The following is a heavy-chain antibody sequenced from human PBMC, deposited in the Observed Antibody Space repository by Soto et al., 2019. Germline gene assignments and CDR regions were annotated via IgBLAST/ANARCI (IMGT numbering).Heavy chain of an antibody. J-gene: IGHJ6*02. V-gene: IGHV1-69*01. D-gene: IGHD5-18*01. CDR3: ARHVDTGLPFHYYFYGMDV. CDR2: FIPIFQTA. Sequence: QVQLVQSGAEVKKPGSSVKVSCKASGGTFSKYAISWVRQAPGQGREWMGGFIPIFQTANYPQKFQGRITITADESTSTAYMDLSSLRSEDTAIYYCARHVDTGLPFHYYFYGMDVWGQGTTVTVSS. CDR1: GGTFSKYA.